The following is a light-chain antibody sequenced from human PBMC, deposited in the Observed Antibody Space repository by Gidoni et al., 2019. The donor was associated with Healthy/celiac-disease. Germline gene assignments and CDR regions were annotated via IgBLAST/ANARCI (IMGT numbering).Light chain of an antibody. V-gene: IGKV1-33*01. CDR2: DAS. Sequence: NQSPSSLSASVGDRVTITCQASQDISNYLNWYQQKPGKAPKLLIYDASNLETGVPSRFSGSGSGTDFTFTISSLQPEDIATYYCQQYDNLPFTFGPGTKVEIK. J-gene: IGKJ3*01. CDR1: QDISNY. CDR3: QQYDNLPFT.